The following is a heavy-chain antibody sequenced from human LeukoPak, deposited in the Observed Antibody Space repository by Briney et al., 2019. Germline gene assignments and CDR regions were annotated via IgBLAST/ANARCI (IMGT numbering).Heavy chain of an antibody. CDR3: AKSGYSSGWSPFDY. D-gene: IGHD6-19*01. Sequence: PGGSLRLSCAASGFTFSSYGMHWVRQAPGKGLEGVAVISYDGSNKYYADSVKGRFTISRDNSKNTLYLQMNSLRAEDTAVYYCAKSGYSSGWSPFDYWGQGTLVTVSS. CDR2: ISYDGSNK. V-gene: IGHV3-30*18. CDR1: GFTFSSYG. J-gene: IGHJ4*02.